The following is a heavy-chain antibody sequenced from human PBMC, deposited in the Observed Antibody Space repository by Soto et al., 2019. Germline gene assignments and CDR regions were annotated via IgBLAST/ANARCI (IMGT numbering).Heavy chain of an antibody. CDR3: AKDLTVDYYDSSGYQNSFDY. J-gene: IGHJ4*02. CDR2: ISYDGSNK. CDR1: GFTVSSYG. Sequence: GPLRLSGAASGFTVSSYGMHWVRQAPGKGLEWVAVISYDGSNKYYADSVKGRFTISRDNSKNTLYLQMNSLRAEDTAVYYCAKDLTVDYYDSSGYQNSFDYWGQGTLVSVSS. V-gene: IGHV3-30*18. D-gene: IGHD3-22*01.